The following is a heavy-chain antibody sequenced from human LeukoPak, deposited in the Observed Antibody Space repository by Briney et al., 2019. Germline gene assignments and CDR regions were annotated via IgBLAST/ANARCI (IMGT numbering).Heavy chain of an antibody. CDR3: AKHAGSVWCSDLDY. D-gene: IGHD6-19*01. CDR1: GFTFSSYV. V-gene: IGHV3-23*01. Sequence: GGSLRLSCTASGFTFSSYVMSWVRQAPGKGLEWVSGITGSGGGTFYADSVKGRFTVSRDNSKNTLYLQMDSLRAEDTALYYCAKHAGSVWCSDLDYWGQGTLVTVSS. CDR2: ITGSGGGT. J-gene: IGHJ4*02.